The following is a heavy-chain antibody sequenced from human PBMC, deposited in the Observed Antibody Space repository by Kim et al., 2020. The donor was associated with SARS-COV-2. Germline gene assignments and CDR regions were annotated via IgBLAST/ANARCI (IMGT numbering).Heavy chain of an antibody. Sequence: NYALSVKSRITSNPDTSKNQFSLQLNSVTPEDTAVYYCARITGGSPDYWGQGTLVTVSS. J-gene: IGHJ4*02. D-gene: IGHD2-8*02. V-gene: IGHV6-1*01. CDR3: ARITGGSPDY.